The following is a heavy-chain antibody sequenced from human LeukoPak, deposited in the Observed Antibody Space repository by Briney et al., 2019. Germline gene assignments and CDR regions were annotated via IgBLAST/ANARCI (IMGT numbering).Heavy chain of an antibody. CDR3: ATEPYCSGGSCYSNWFDP. Sequence: ASVKVSCKVSGYTLTELFMHWVRQAPGKGLEWMGGFDPEDGETIYAQKFQGRVTTTEDTSTDTAYMELSSLRSEDTAVYYCATEPYCSGGSCYSNWFDPWGQGTLVTVSS. J-gene: IGHJ5*02. CDR2: FDPEDGET. CDR1: GYTLTELF. D-gene: IGHD2-15*01. V-gene: IGHV1-24*01.